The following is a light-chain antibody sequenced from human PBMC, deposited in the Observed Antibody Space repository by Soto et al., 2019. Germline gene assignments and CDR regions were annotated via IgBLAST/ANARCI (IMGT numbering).Light chain of an antibody. CDR2: GAS. V-gene: IGKV3-15*01. Sequence: EIVMTQSPATLSVSPGEGATLSCRASQSVSTNLAWYQQKPGQAPRLLIYGASTRATGIPARFSGSGSGTDFTLTINSLEPEDLGVYYCQHRREWPPGATFGGGTKVEI. CDR3: QHRREWPPGAT. CDR1: QSVSTN. J-gene: IGKJ4*01.